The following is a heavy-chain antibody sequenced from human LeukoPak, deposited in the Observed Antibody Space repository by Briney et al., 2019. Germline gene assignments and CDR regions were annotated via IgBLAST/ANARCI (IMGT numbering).Heavy chain of an antibody. CDR2: IYYSGST. CDR3: ARDVAMGADY. J-gene: IGHJ4*02. D-gene: IGHD5-18*01. V-gene: IGHV4-39*07. CDR1: GFTFSSYA. Sequence: GTLRLSCAASGFTFSSYAINWVRQAPGKGLEWIGSIYYSGSTYYNPSLKSRVTISVDTSKNQFSLKLSSVTAADTAVYYCARDVAMGADYWGQGTLVTVSS.